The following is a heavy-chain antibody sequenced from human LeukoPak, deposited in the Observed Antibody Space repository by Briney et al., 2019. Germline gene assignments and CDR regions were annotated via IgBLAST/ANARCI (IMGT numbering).Heavy chain of an antibody. J-gene: IGHJ3*02. CDR2: INPNSGGT. CDR1: GYTFTGYY. D-gene: IGHD5-24*01. Sequence: ASVKVSCKASGYTFTGYYMHWVRQAPGQGLEWMGWINPNSGGTNYAQKFQGRVTMTRDTSISTAYMELSRLRSDDTAVYYCAREDFRDGYNLNAFDIWGQGTMVTVSS. V-gene: IGHV1-2*02. CDR3: AREDFRDGYNLNAFDI.